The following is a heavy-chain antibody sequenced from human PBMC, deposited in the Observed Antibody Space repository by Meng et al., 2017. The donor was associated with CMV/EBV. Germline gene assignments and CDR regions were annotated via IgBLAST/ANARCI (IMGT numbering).Heavy chain of an antibody. J-gene: IGHJ3*02. CDR2: IYYSGST. CDR1: GGSISSSSYY. D-gene: IGHD5-24*01. CDR3: ARDQLQVGAFDI. V-gene: IGHV4-39*07. Sequence: TVSGGSISSSSYYWCWIRQPPGKGLEWIGSIYYSGSTYYNPSLKSRVTISVDTSKNQFSLKLSSVTAADTAVYYCARDQLQVGAFDIWGQGTMVTVSS.